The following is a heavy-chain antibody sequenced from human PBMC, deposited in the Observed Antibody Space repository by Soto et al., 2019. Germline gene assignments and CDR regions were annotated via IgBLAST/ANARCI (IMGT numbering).Heavy chain of an antibody. CDR3: ARRIYYGLDV. CDR1: GFTFSNFD. J-gene: IGHJ6*02. CDR2: IGSTGDT. V-gene: IGHV3-13*01. Sequence: GGSLRLSCAASGFTFSNFDMHWVRQGIGKGLEWVSAIGSTGDTYYAGSVRGRCTISRENAKNSFYLQMSNLRAGDTGVYYCARRIYYGLDVWGQGTTVTVSS.